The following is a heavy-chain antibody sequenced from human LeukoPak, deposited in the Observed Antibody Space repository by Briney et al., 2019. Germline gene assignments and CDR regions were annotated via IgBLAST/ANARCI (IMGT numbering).Heavy chain of an antibody. CDR1: GYTFTSYG. V-gene: IGHV1-18*01. D-gene: IGHD5-12*01. Sequence: AASLKVSFKASGYTFTSYGISWVRQAPGQGREWMGWISAYNGNTNYAQKLQGRVTMTTDTSTSTAYMELRSLRSDDTAVYYCARQGYSGYDPLDYWGQGTLVAVSS. CDR2: ISAYNGNT. CDR3: ARQGYSGYDPLDY. J-gene: IGHJ4*02.